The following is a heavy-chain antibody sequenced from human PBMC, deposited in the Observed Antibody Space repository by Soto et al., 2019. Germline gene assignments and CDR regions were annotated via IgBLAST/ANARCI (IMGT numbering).Heavy chain of an antibody. V-gene: IGHV3-30-3*01. CDR2: ISYDGSDK. J-gene: IGHJ4*02. Sequence: GGSLRLSCAASGFTLSSYAMHWVHQAPGKGLEWVALISYDGSDKDYADSVKGRFTIPRDNSRNTLFLQMNSLRAEDTAVYYCARDYYKYYDSSGYYRSPAYWGQGTLVTVSS. CDR1: GFTLSSYA. D-gene: IGHD3-22*01. CDR3: ARDYYKYYDSSGYYRSPAY.